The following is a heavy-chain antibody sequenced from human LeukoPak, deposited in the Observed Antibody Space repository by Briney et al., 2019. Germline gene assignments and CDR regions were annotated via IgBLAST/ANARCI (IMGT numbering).Heavy chain of an antibody. D-gene: IGHD6-19*01. CDR1: GFTFSNYW. CDR3: GRSSIAVAWN. CDR2: IKQDGSEK. J-gene: IGHJ4*02. Sequence: PGGSLRLSCAASGFTFSNYWMTWVRRAPGKGLEWVANIKQDGSEKNYLDSVKGRFTISIDNAKNSLYLQMNSLRAEDTAVYYCGRSSIAVAWNWGQGILVTVSS. V-gene: IGHV3-7*01.